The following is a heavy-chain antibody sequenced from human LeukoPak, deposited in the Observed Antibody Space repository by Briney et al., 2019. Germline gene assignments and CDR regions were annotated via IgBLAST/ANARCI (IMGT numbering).Heavy chain of an antibody. CDR3: ARSRLRFFNWFDP. V-gene: IGHV4-34*01. CDR2: INHSGST. Sequence: SETLSLTCAVYGGSFSGYYWSWIRQPPGKGLEWIGEINHSGSTNYNPSLKSRVTISVDTSKNQFSLKLSSVTAADTAVYYCARSRLRFFNWFDPWGQGTLVTVSS. D-gene: IGHD3-3*01. CDR1: GGSFSGYY. J-gene: IGHJ5*02.